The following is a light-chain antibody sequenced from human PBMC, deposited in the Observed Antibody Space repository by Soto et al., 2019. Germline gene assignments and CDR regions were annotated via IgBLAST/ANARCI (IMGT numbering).Light chain of an antibody. V-gene: IGKV3-11*01. CDR3: QQRSNWPRT. CDR2: DAS. Sequence: EIVLTQSPATLSLSPGERATLSCRASQSVSSYLAWYQQKPGQAPRLLIYDASNRATGIPARFSGSGSGTVFTLTNSSLEPEDFAVYYCQQRSNWPRTFGPGTKVDIK. CDR1: QSVSSY. J-gene: IGKJ3*01.